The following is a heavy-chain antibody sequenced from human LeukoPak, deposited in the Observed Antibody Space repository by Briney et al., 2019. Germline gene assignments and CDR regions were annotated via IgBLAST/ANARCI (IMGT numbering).Heavy chain of an antibody. Sequence: SETLSLTCTVSGGSISSSDYYWGWIRQPPGKGLEWIGSIYYSGNTNYNPSLNSRVTISLDTSKNQFSLKLSSVTAADSAVYYCARLTRLSTSPDRYYLDYWGQGTLVTVSS. CDR1: GGSISSSDYY. D-gene: IGHD6-6*01. V-gene: IGHV4-39*07. CDR3: ARLTRLSTSPDRYYLDY. J-gene: IGHJ4*02. CDR2: IYYSGNT.